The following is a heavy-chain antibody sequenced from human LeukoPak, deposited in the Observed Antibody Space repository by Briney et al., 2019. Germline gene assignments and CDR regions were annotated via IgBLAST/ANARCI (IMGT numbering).Heavy chain of an antibody. J-gene: IGHJ6*03. V-gene: IGHV1-18*01. Sequence: GASVKVSCKASGYTFTNYAISWVRQAPGQGLEWVGWISAYNGNTNYAQKLQGRVTMTTDTSTSTAYMELRSLRSDDTAVYYCARASRISIGYARRNTNYYYYYMDVWGKGTTVTVFS. D-gene: IGHD6-25*01. CDR1: GYTFTNYA. CDR2: ISAYNGNT. CDR3: ARASRISIGYARRNTNYYYYYMDV.